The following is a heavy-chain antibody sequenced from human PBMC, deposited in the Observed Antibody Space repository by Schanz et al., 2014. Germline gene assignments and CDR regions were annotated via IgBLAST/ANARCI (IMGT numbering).Heavy chain of an antibody. Sequence: VRLVESGGGLIQPGGSLRLSCAASGFTFSTSAMSWVRQVPGKGLEWVSAILGLASTTYYADSVKGRFTISRDNSKNSLYLQMNSLRAEDTAVYYCARIGGSVFDYWAQGTLVTVSS. CDR3: ARIGGSVFDY. D-gene: IGHD3-10*01. CDR1: GFTFSTSA. V-gene: IGHV3-23*04. CDR2: ILGLASTT. J-gene: IGHJ4*02.